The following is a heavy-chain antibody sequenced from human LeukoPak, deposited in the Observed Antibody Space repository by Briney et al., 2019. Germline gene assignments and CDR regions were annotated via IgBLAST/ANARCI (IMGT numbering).Heavy chain of an antibody. CDR2: IYYSGST. V-gene: IGHV4-59*01. Sequence: SETLSLTCTVSAGSISSYYWSWIRQPPGKGLEWIGYIYYSGSTNYNPSLKSRVTISVDTSKNQFSLKLSSVTAADTAVYYCARVGCSGGSCYYYYYGMDVWGQGTTVTVSS. CDR1: AGSISSYY. D-gene: IGHD2-15*01. J-gene: IGHJ6*02. CDR3: ARVGCSGGSCYYYYYGMDV.